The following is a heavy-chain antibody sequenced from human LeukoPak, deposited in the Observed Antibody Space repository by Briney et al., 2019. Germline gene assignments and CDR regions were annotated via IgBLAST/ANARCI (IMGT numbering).Heavy chain of an antibody. D-gene: IGHD2-2*01. J-gene: IGHJ4*02. CDR2: ISGSGGST. CDR1: GFTFSSYA. V-gene: IGHV3-23*01. Sequence: PGGSLRLSCAASGFTFSSYAMSWVRQAPGKGLEWVSAISGSGGSTYYADSVKGRFTISRDNSKNTLYLQMNSLRAEDTAVYYCAKAHHSTSCCPRGGYWGQGTLVTVSS. CDR3: AKAHHSTSCCPRGGY.